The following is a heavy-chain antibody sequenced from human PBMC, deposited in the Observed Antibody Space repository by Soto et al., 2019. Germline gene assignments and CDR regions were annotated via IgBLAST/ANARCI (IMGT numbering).Heavy chain of an antibody. J-gene: IGHJ4*02. CDR2: ISYDGSNK. Sequence: PGGSLRLSCAASGFTLSSYGMHWVRQAPGKGLEWVAVISYDGSNKYYADSVKGRFTISRDNSKNTLYLQMNSLRAEDTAVYYCAKDIGRSGWYTDYWGQGTLVTVPQ. V-gene: IGHV3-30*18. CDR3: AKDIGRSGWYTDY. CDR1: GFTLSSYG. D-gene: IGHD6-19*01.